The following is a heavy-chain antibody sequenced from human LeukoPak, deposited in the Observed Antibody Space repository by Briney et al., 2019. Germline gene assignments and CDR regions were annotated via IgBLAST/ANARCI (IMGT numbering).Heavy chain of an antibody. CDR1: AGSISSTNNY. CDR3: ARHFDY. J-gene: IGHJ4*02. CDR2: ISYSGGT. V-gene: IGHV4-39*01. Sequence: MASETLSLTCTVSAGSISSTNNYRGWIRQPPGKGLEWIGTISYSGGTYYNPSLKSRVTISIDTSKTQFSLKLSSVTATDTAVYDCARHFDYWGQGSLVTVSS.